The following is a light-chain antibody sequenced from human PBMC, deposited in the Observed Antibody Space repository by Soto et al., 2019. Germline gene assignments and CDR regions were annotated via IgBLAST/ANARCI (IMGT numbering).Light chain of an antibody. Sequence: QSALTQPASVSGSPGQSITISCTVTSSDVGDYNYVSWYQQHPGKAPKLMIYDVSNRPSGVSNRFSGSKSGSTASLTISGLQPEDEADHYCSSYTSSTTRVFGTGTKVTVL. CDR3: SSYTSSTTRV. J-gene: IGLJ1*01. CDR2: DVS. V-gene: IGLV2-14*01. CDR1: SSDVGDYNY.